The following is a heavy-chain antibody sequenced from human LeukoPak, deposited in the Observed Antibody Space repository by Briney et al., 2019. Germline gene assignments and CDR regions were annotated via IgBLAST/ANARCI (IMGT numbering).Heavy chain of an antibody. CDR1: GFTFSSYA. CDR3: ARDRQRGSFDY. V-gene: IGHV3-48*04. CDR2: ISSSGSTI. J-gene: IGHJ4*02. D-gene: IGHD3-16*01. Sequence: GGSLRLSCAASGFTFSSYAMHWVRQAPGKGLEWVSYISSSGSTIYYADSVKGRFTISRDNAKNSLYLQMNSLRAEDTAVYYCARDRQRGSFDYWGQGTLVTVSS.